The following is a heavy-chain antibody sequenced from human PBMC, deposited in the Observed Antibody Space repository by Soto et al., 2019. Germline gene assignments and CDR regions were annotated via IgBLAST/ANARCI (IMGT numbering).Heavy chain of an antibody. CDR2: IIPIFGTA. CDR3: ARDVRQRSTLGSYHYGMDV. Sequence: QVQLVQSGAEVKKPGSSVKVSCKASGGTFSSYAISWVRQAPGQGLEWMGGIIPIFGTANYAQKCQGRVTITADESTSTAYMELSSLKSEDTAVYYCARDVRQRSTLGSYHYGMDVWGQGTKVTVSS. CDR1: GGTFSSYA. J-gene: IGHJ6*02. V-gene: IGHV1-69*01. D-gene: IGHD1-1*01.